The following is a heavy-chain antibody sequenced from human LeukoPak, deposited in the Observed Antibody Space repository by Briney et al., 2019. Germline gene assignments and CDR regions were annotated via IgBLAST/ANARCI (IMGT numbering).Heavy chain of an antibody. J-gene: IGHJ6*03. CDR2: IYTSGST. Sequence: SETLSLTCTVSGGSISSYYWSWIRQPAGKGLEWIGRIYTSGSTNYNPSLKTRVTMSVDTPKNQFSLKLSSVTAGDTAVYYCAREDIQLWPRRHYYMDVWGKGTTVTVSS. D-gene: IGHD5-18*01. CDR3: AREDIQLWPRRHYYMDV. CDR1: GGSISSYY. V-gene: IGHV4-4*07.